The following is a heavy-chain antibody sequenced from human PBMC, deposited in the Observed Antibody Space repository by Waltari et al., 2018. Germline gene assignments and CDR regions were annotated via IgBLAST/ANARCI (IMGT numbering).Heavy chain of an antibody. CDR2: IYSGGST. CDR3: ARGPSITIFGVGRGLDV. CDR1: GFTVSSNY. V-gene: IGHV3-53*01. J-gene: IGHJ6*02. Sequence: VQLVESGGGVVQPGGSLRLACAASGFTVSSNYMRWVRQARGKGVECVSVIYSGGSTYYADSVKGRFTISRDNSKNTLYLQMNSLRAEDTAVYYCARGPSITIFGVGRGLDVWGQGTTVTVSS. D-gene: IGHD3-3*01.